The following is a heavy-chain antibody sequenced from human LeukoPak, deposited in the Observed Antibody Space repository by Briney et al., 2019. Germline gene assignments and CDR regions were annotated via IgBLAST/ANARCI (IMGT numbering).Heavy chain of an antibody. Sequence: SETPSLTCAVSGGSISSSLYFWGWIRQPPGKELEWIGTIYYSGTTYHNPSLKSRVTISMDKSKNQFSLKLSSVSAADTALYYCARRNYYESRGPGGAFDVWGQGTMVTVSS. CDR2: IYYSGTT. J-gene: IGHJ3*01. D-gene: IGHD3-22*01. CDR1: GGSISSSLYF. V-gene: IGHV4-39*01. CDR3: ARRNYYESRGPGGAFDV.